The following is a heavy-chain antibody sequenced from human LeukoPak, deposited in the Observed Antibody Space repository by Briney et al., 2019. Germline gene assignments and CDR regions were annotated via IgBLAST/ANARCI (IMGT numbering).Heavy chain of an antibody. V-gene: IGHV3-30*04. D-gene: IGHD6-6*01. CDR1: GFTFSSYV. CDR2: ISYDGSNE. J-gene: IGHJ4*02. CDR3: ARDKGTSYPSSFDY. Sequence: AGGSLRLSCAASGFTFSSYVMHWVRQAPGKGLEWVAIISYDGSNEYYADSVKGRFTISRDNSKNTLYLQMNSLRAADTAVYYCARDKGTSYPSSFDYWGQGTLVTVSS.